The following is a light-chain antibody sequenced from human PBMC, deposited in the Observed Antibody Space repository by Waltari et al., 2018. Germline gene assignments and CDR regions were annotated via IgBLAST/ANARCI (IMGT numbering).Light chain of an antibody. CDR1: QSVSRT. Sequence: EIVLTQSPGTLSLSPGERATLSCRASQSVSRTLAWYQQKPGQAPRRLIYDASNRATGIPDRFSGSGSETDFSLTISRLEPEDFAVYYCQKYGTLPATFGQGTKVEVK. CDR3: QKYGTLPAT. J-gene: IGKJ1*01. V-gene: IGKV3-20*01. CDR2: DAS.